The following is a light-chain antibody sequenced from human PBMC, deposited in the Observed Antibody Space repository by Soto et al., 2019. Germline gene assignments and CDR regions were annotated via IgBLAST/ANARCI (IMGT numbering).Light chain of an antibody. J-gene: IGLJ3*02. V-gene: IGLV1-44*01. CDR1: TSNIGSNT. Sequence: QSVLTQPPSASGTPGQKVTISCSGHTSNIGSNTVNWYQQFPGTAPKFLIFSTTQRPSGVPARFSGSKSGTSASLAIGGLQPDDEAHYYCGAWDNSLKGWVFGGGTQLTVL. CDR3: GAWDNSLKGWV. CDR2: STT.